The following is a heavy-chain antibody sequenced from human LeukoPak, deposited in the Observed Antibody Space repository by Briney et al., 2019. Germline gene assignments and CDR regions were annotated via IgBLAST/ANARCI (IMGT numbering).Heavy chain of an antibody. CDR1: GFTFSSYG. V-gene: IGHV3-30*02. CDR2: VRNDGNNK. Sequence: GGSLRLSCVASGFTFSSYGMHWVRQVPGKGLEWVAFVRNDGNNKYYVDSVKGRFTISRDNSKNTLYLQMNSLRVEDTAVYYCAKDPGRDGWSYFDYWGQGTLDTVSS. D-gene: IGHD6-19*01. J-gene: IGHJ4*02. CDR3: AKDPGRDGWSYFDY.